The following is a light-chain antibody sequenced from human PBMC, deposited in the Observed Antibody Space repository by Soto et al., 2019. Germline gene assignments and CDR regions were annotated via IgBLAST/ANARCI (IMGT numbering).Light chain of an antibody. CDR1: QSVSSN. CDR3: QQYDYLVT. Sequence: EIVMTQSPATLSVSPGERATLSCRASQSVSSNLAWYQQKPGQAPRLLIYDASHRATGIPARFSGSGSGTDFTLTISSLQPEDAAAYYCQQYDYLVTFGQGTKVDIK. CDR2: DAS. V-gene: IGKV3D-15*01. J-gene: IGKJ1*01.